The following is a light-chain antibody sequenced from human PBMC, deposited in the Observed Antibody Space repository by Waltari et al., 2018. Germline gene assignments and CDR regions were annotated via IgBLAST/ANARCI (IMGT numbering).Light chain of an antibody. CDR1: QGVSRS. CDR2: GAS. J-gene: IGKJ1*01. V-gene: IGKV3-20*01. Sequence: EIVLTQSPGTLSLSPGERATLSCMASQGVSRSFAWYQQKPGQAPRLLIYGASTRATGIPERFSGGGSGTDFSLTISRLEPEDFAVYYCQHYVRLPATFGQGTKVEIK. CDR3: QHYVRLPAT.